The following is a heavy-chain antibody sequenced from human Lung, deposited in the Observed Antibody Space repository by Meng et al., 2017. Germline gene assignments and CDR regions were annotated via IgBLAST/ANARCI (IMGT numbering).Heavy chain of an antibody. CDR2: IYYRGNT. CDR1: GGSISSSSYH. J-gene: IGHJ4*02. CDR3: ASYGGSFSDY. Sequence: QLRLQESGPGLVKPSETLSLTCTVSGGSISSSSYHWGGIRQPPGKVLEWIGTIYYRGNTYYNPSLKSRVTISVDTSKNQFSLKVRSVTAADTAVYYCASYGGSFSDYWGQGTLVTVSS. D-gene: IGHD1-26*01. V-gene: IGHV4-39*01.